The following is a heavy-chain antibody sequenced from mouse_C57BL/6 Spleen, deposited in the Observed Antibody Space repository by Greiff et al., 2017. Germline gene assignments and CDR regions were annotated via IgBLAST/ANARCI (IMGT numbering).Heavy chain of an antibody. J-gene: IGHJ2*01. Sequence: VQLHQPGAELVRPGSSVKLSCKASGYTFTSYWMHWVKQRPIQGLEWIGNIDPSDSETHYNQKFKDKATLTVDKSSSTAYMQLSSLTSEDSAVYYCARGGSNPTLYFDYWGQGTTLTVSS. D-gene: IGHD1-1*01. CDR3: ARGGSNPTLYFDY. CDR2: IDPSDSET. CDR1: GYTFTSYW. V-gene: IGHV1-52*01.